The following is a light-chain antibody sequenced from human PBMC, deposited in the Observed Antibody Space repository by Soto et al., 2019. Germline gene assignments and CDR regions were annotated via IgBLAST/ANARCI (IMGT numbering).Light chain of an antibody. J-gene: IGKJ5*01. Sequence: DIQMTQSPSSVSASVGDRVTITCRATQGLSDSLAWYQQKPGKAPKLLISVTSRLQSGVPSRFSGSASGTDFTLTIDRLQPEDLANYYCQQGHNWPLTFGQGTRLEIK. CDR3: QQGHNWPLT. CDR2: VTS. CDR1: QGLSDS. V-gene: IGKV1-12*01.